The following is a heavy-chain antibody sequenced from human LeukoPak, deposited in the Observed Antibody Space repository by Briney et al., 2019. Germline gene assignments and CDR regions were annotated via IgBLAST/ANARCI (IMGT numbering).Heavy chain of an antibody. CDR1: GYTFTGYY. J-gene: IGHJ4*02. CDR3: ARYSGSYYRFDY. Sequence: ASVKVSCKASGYTFTGYYMHWVRQAPGQGLEWMGWINPNSGGTNYAQKFQGRVTMTRDTSISTAHMELSRLRSDDTAVYYCARYSGSYYRFDYWGQGTLVTVSS. D-gene: IGHD1-26*01. CDR2: INPNSGGT. V-gene: IGHV1-2*02.